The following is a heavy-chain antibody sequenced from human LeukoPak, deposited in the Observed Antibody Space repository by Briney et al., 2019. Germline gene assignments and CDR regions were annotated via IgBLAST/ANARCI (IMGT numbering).Heavy chain of an antibody. CDR2: IRSSSTTI. CDR1: GFTFSSYW. CDR3: ARAKRNGFDI. V-gene: IGHV3-48*01. Sequence: GGSLRLSCAASGFTFSSYWMSWVRQAPGKGLEWVSYIRSSSTTIYYADSVKGRFTISRDNAKNSLYLQMNSLRAEDTAVYYCARAKRNGFDIWGQGTMVTVSS. J-gene: IGHJ3*02.